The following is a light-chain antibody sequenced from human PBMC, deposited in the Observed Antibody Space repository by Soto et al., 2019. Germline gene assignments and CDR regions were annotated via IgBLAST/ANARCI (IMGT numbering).Light chain of an antibody. J-gene: IGLJ3*02. CDR2: DVX. CDR1: SSDVGGYDY. V-gene: IGLV2-11*01. Sequence: QSALTQPRSVSGSPGQSVTISCTGTSSDVGGYDYVSWYQHHPGKAPKLMIYDVXTRPSGXXXXFSGSKSGSTASLTISGLQAEDEADYYCSSYAGSSTWVFGGGTKLTVL. CDR3: SSYAGSSTWV.